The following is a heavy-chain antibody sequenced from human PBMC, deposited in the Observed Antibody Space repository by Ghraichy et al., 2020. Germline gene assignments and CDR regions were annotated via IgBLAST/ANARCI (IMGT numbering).Heavy chain of an antibody. J-gene: IGHJ5*02. CDR3: ARSRGHVLRFLEWLHVWFDP. V-gene: IGHV4-34*01. CDR2: INHSGST. CDR1: GGSFSGYY. D-gene: IGHD3-3*01. Sequence: SQTLSLTCAVYGGSFSGYYWSWIRQPPGKGLEWIGEINHSGSTNYNPSLKSRVTISVDTSKNQFSLKLSSVTAADTAVYYCARSRGHVLRFLEWLHVWFDPWGQGTLVTVSS.